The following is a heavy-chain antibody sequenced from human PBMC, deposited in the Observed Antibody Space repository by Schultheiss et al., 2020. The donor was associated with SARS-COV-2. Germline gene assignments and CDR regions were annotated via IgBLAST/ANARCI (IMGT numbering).Heavy chain of an antibody. CDR2: MNPNSGNT. J-gene: IGHJ6*02. Sequence: GESLKISCKASGYTFTSYDINWVRQATGQGLEWMGWMNPNSGNTGYAQKFQGRVTITADESTSTAYMELSSLRSEDTAVYYCARAWGDSYGQTATLYYYYGMDVWGQGTTVTVSS. CDR3: ARAWGDSYGQTATLYYYYGMDV. CDR1: GYTFTSYD. V-gene: IGHV1-8*01. D-gene: IGHD5-18*01.